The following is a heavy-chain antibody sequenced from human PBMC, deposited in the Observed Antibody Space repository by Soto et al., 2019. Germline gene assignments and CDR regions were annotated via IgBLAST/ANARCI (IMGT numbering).Heavy chain of an antibody. CDR1: GYTFSGYY. D-gene: IGHD2-2*02. Sequence: RASVKVSCKASGYTFSGYYIHWLRQAPGQGLELMGWINPNSGGTNYAQKFQGRVTVTRDTPTSTAYMELSRLTSDDTAVYYCARSLTEGYCTITGCYTRPLYGMDVWGQGTTVTVYS. J-gene: IGHJ6*02. CDR2: INPNSGGT. CDR3: ARSLTEGYCTITGCYTRPLYGMDV. V-gene: IGHV1-2*02.